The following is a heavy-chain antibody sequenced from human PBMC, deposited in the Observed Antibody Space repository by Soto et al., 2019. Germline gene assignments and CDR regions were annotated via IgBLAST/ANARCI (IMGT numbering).Heavy chain of an antibody. CDR1: GFTVSSNY. D-gene: IGHD2-21*01. CDR3: TSGIVPITY. V-gene: IGHV3-53*01. J-gene: IGHJ4*02. Sequence: PGESLKISCAAPGFTVSSNYMTWVRQAPGKGLEWVSVIYSGGSTYYADSVKGRFTISRDNSKNMLYLQMNSLRAEDTAVYYCTSGIVPITYWGQGTLVTVSS. CDR2: IYSGGST.